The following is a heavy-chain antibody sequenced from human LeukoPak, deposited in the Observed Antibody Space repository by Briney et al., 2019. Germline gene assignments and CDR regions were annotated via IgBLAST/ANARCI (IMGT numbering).Heavy chain of an antibody. CDR2: ISSGGGTT. CDR1: GFTFSSYA. V-gene: IGHV3-23*01. CDR3: AKGCGAYKCGYYGH. Sequence: PGGSLRLSCAASGFTFSSYAMNWVRQAPGKRLEWVSSISSGGGTTYYADSVKGRFTISRDNSKNTLFLQMNSLRAEDTAVYYCAKGCGAYKCGYYGHWGQGTLVTVSS. J-gene: IGHJ4*02. D-gene: IGHD3-22*01.